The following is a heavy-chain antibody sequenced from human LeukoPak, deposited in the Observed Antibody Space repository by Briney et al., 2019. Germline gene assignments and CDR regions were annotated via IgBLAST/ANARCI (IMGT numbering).Heavy chain of an antibody. V-gene: IGHV1-69*01. Sequence: ASVKGSCKASVGTFISYAISWVRQAPVQGLERVGGIIPIFGTANYAQKFQGRVTITADESTSTAYMELSSLRSEDTAVYYCERDLRLIAARNWFDPWRQGTLVTVSS. CDR3: ERDLRLIAARNWFDP. D-gene: IGHD6-6*01. J-gene: IGHJ5*02. CDR1: VGTFISYA. CDR2: IIPIFGTA.